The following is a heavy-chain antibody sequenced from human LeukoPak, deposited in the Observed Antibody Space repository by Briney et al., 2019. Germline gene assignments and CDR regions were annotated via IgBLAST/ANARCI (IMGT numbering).Heavy chain of an antibody. V-gene: IGHV5-51*01. Sequence: GESLKISCKGSGYSFTSYWIGWVRQMPGKGLEWMGIIYPGDSDTRYSPSFQGQVTISADKSISTAYLQWSSLKASDIAMYYCARHGYCYGSGKEEIQHWGQGTLVTVSS. CDR1: GYSFTSYW. D-gene: IGHD3-10*01. CDR2: IYPGDSDT. CDR3: ARHGYCYGSGKEEIQH. J-gene: IGHJ1*01.